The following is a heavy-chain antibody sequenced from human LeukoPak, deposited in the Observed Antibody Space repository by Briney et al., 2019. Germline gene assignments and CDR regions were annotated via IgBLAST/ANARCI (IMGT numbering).Heavy chain of an antibody. CDR3: AKRRLSGGSRIGNWFDS. D-gene: IGHD3-10*01. Sequence: GGSLRLSCAASGFTFDTYALSWVRRAPGKGLEWVSAISDSGTYTYYADSVKGRFTISRDNSKNTVFPQMNSLRAEDTGLYYGAKRRLSGGSRIGNWFDSWGKGTLVTVSA. CDR2: ISDSGTYT. V-gene: IGHV3-23*01. CDR1: GFTFDTYA. J-gene: IGHJ5*01.